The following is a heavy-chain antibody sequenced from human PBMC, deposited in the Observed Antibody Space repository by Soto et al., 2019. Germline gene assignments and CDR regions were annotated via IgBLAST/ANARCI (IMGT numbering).Heavy chain of an antibody. CDR3: AKLYWNEGGAFDI. D-gene: IGHD1-1*01. Sequence: GGSLRLSCAASGFTFSSYGMHWVRQAPGKGLEWVAVISYDGSNKYYADSVKGRFTISRDNSKNTLYLQMNSLRAEDTAVYYCAKLYWNEGGAFDIWGQGTMVTVSS. V-gene: IGHV3-30*18. CDR1: GFTFSSYG. J-gene: IGHJ3*02. CDR2: ISYDGSNK.